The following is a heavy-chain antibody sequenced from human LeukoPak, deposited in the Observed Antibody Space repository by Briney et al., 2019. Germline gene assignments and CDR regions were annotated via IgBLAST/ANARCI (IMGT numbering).Heavy chain of an antibody. J-gene: IGHJ5*02. V-gene: IGHV4-39*01. CDR1: GGSISSSSYY. CDR2: IYYSGST. Sequence: SQTLSLTCTVSGGSISSSSYYWGWIRQPPGKGLEWIGSIYYSGSTYYNPSLKSRVTISVDTSKNQFSLKLSSVTAADTAVYYCARQSVVAATRWFDPWGQGTLVTVSS. CDR3: ARQSVVAATRWFDP. D-gene: IGHD2-15*01.